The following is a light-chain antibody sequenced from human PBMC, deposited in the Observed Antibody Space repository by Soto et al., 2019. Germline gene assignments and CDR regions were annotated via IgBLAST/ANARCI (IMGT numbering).Light chain of an antibody. CDR1: SGSVSTSYY. V-gene: IGLV8-61*01. CDR3: VLYMGSGIWV. CDR2: STN. J-gene: IGLJ3*02. Sequence: QTVVTQEPSFSVSPGRTVTLTCGLSSGSVSTSYYPSWYQQTPGQAPRTLIYSTNTRSSGVPDRFSGSILGNKAALTITGAQADDESDYYCVLYMGSGIWVFDGGTKVTVL.